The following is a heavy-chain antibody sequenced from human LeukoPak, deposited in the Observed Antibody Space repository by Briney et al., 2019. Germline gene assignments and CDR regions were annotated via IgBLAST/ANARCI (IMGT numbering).Heavy chain of an antibody. Sequence: GGSLRLSCAASGFTFSSYAMSWVRQAPGKGLEWVSAISGSGGSTYYADSVKGRFTISRDNSKNTLYLQMNSLRAEDTAVYYCAKDLFSGWYEGNFDYWGQGTLVTVSS. D-gene: IGHD6-19*01. CDR1: GFTFSSYA. CDR3: AKDLFSGWYEGNFDY. V-gene: IGHV3-23*01. CDR2: ISGSGGST. J-gene: IGHJ4*02.